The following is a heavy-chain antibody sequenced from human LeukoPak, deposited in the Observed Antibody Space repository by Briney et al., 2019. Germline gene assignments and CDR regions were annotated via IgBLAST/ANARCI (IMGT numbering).Heavy chain of an antibody. D-gene: IGHD3-16*02. CDR2: ISGSGGST. CDR1: GFTFSSYA. CDR3: ARVRYRSWFDP. Sequence: GGSLRLSCAASGFTFSSYAMSWVRQAPGKGLEWVSAISGSGGSTYYADSVKGRFTISRDKSKSTLYLEMNSLRAEDTVVYYCARVRYRSWFDPWGQGTLVTVSS. V-gene: IGHV3-23*01. J-gene: IGHJ5*02.